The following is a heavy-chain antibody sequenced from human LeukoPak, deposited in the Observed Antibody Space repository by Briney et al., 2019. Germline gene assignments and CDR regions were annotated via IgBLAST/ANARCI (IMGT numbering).Heavy chain of an antibody. CDR1: GSTFSTSW. V-gene: IGHV3-7*01. Sequence: GGSLRLSCSASGSTFSTSWMNGVRQAPGKGLEWVASITPNGSEKYYVDSVRGRFTISRDDDKNSVYLQMNSLRAEDTAVYYCARDRAYKAFDYWGQGNLVSVSS. CDR2: ITPNGSEK. D-gene: IGHD5-24*01. J-gene: IGHJ4*02. CDR3: ARDRAYKAFDY.